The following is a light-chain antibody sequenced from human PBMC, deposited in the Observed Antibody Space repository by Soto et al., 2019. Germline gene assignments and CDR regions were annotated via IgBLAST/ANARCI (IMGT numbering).Light chain of an antibody. J-gene: IGKJ5*01. CDR3: QQSYRTPT. Sequence: DIQMTQSPSTLSASIGDRVTITCRASQSISSWLAWYQQKPGKAPKLLIYKASSLESGVPSRFSGSGSGTEFTLTISSPQPEDFATYYCQQSYRTPTFGQGTRLEIK. CDR1: QSISSW. CDR2: KAS. V-gene: IGKV1-5*03.